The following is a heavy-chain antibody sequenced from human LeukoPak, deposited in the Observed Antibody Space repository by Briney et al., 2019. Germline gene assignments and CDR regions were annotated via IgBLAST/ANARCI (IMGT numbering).Heavy chain of an antibody. CDR1: GFTFSTYA. CDR2: ISDSGGST. J-gene: IGHJ4*02. Sequence: GGSLRLSCAASGFTFSTYAMSWVRQALGKGLEWVSAISDSGGSTYYAESVKGRFTASRDNSKNMLYMQMNSLRAEDTAVYYCVKTQTHFGDYRRDYWGQGTLVTVSS. V-gene: IGHV3-23*01. CDR3: VKTQTHFGDYRRDY. D-gene: IGHD4-17*01.